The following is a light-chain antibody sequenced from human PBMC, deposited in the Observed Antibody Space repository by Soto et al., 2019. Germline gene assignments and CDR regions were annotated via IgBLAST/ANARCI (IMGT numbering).Light chain of an antibody. Sequence: EVLMTQSPVTLSLSPGETATLSCGARQSAGAKLAWYQQKPGQAPRLLIFAASSRDSGIPARVSGSAYGTDCTLTISSLESEDFAAYYCHQYNEWPWTFRQGTKVE. CDR3: HQYNEWPWT. CDR1: QSAGAK. CDR2: AAS. V-gene: IGKV3-15*01. J-gene: IGKJ1*01.